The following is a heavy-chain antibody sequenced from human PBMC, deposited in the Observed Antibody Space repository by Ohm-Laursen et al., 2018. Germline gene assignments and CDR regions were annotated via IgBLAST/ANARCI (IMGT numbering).Heavy chain of an antibody. D-gene: IGHD2/OR15-2a*01. V-gene: IGHV3-7*01. J-gene: IGHJ4*02. CDR1: EFTVNSYW. CDR3: ARSSGGPGTFDY. CDR2: IKKDGSDQ. Sequence: SLRLSCAASEFTVNSYWMTWVRQAPGKGLEWVASIKKDGSDQYYVDSVKGRFTVSRDNAKNSLYLQMNSLRAEDTAVYYCARSSGGPGTFDYWGQGTLVTVSS.